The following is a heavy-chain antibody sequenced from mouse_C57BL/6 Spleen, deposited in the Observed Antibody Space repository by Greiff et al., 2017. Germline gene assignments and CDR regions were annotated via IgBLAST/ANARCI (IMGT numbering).Heavy chain of an antibody. J-gene: IGHJ2*01. Sequence: QVQLQQSGPELVKPGASVKISCKASGYAFSSSWMNWVKQRPGKGLEWIGRIYPGDGDTNYNGKFKGKAKLTADKSSSTAYMQLSSLTSEDSAVYFCARNDHFDYWGQGTTLTVSS. V-gene: IGHV1-82*01. D-gene: IGHD2-3*01. CDR3: ARNDHFDY. CDR2: IYPGDGDT. CDR1: GYAFSSSW.